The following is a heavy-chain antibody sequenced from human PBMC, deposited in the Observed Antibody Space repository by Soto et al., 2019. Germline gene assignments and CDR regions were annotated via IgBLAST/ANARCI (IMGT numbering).Heavy chain of an antibody. CDR2: IYYSGST. D-gene: IGHD6-19*01. V-gene: IGHV4-59*01. CDR1: GGSISGYY. CDR3: ARAGSGWSRSPQQFDP. Sequence: QAQLQESGPGLVKPSETLSLTCTVSGGSISGYYWSWIRQPPGKGLEWIGYIYYSGSTNYNPSLKSRVTMSVDTSKNQFSLKLSSVTAADTAVYYCARAGSGWSRSPQQFDPWGQGTLVTVSS. J-gene: IGHJ5*02.